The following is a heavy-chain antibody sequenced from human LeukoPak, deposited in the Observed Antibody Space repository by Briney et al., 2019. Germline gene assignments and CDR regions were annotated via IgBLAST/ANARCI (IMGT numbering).Heavy chain of an antibody. V-gene: IGHV3-49*03. CDR1: GFTFGDYA. J-gene: IGHJ4*02. CDR2: IRSKVYGGTT. Sequence: GGSLRLSCTASGFTFGDYAMSWFRQAPGKGLEWVGFIRSKVYGGTTEYAASVKGRFTISRDDSKSVAYLQMNSLKSEDTAVYYCVRYSGDADYWGQGTLVTVSS. D-gene: IGHD5-12*01. CDR3: VRYSGDADY.